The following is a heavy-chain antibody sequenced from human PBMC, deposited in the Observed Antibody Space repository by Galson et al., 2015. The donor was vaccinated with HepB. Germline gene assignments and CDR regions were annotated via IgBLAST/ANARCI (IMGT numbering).Heavy chain of an antibody. CDR3: AKTRYFDWHRPENAFDI. V-gene: IGHV3-23*01. CDR1: GFTFSSYV. J-gene: IGHJ3*02. CDR2: ISGSGGST. Sequence: SLRLSCAASGFTFSSYVMSWVRQAPGKGLEWVSAISGSGGSTYYPDSVKGRFTISRDSSKNTLYLQMNSLRAEDTAIYYCAKTRYFDWHRPENAFDIWGQGTMVTVSS. D-gene: IGHD3-9*01.